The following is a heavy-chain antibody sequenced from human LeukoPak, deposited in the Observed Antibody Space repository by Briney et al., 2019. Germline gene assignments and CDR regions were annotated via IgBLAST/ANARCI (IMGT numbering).Heavy chain of an antibody. CDR2: ISAYNGNT. J-gene: IGHJ4*02. D-gene: IGHD6-13*01. CDR3: ARGGRIIAAALGY. CDR1: GYTFTSYG. Sequence: ASVKVSCKASGYTFTSYGIRWVRQAPGQGLEWMGWISAYNGNTNYAQKLQGRVTMTTDTSISTAYMELSSLRSEDTAVYYCARGGRIIAAALGYWGQGTLVTVSS. V-gene: IGHV1-18*01.